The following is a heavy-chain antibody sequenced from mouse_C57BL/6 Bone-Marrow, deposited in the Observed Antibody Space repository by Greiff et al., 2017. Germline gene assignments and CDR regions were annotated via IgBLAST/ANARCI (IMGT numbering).Heavy chain of an antibody. CDR3: ARDPYSYGTFYYAMDY. CDR1: GFSLTSYG. Sequence: QVQLKQSGPGLVQPSQSLSITCTVSGFSLTSYGVHWVRQSPGKGLEWLGVIWSGGSTDYNAAFISRLSISKDNSKSQVFFKMNSLQADDTAIYYCARDPYSYGTFYYAMDYWGQGTSVTVSS. V-gene: IGHV2-2*01. D-gene: IGHD1-1*01. CDR2: IWSGGST. J-gene: IGHJ4*01.